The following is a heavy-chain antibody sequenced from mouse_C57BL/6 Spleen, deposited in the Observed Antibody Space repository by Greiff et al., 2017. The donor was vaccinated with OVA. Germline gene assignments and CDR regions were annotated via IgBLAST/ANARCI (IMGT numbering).Heavy chain of an antibody. Sequence: QVQLQQPGAELVKPGASVKMSCKASGYTFTRYWITWVKQRPGQGLEWIGDIYPGSGSTNYNEKFKSKATLTVDTSSSTAYMQLSSLTSEDSAVYYCARDGQLRLRWFAYWGQGTLVTVSA. D-gene: IGHD3-2*02. V-gene: IGHV1-55*01. CDR1: GYTFTRYW. J-gene: IGHJ3*01. CDR2: IYPGSGST. CDR3: ARDGQLRLRWFAY.